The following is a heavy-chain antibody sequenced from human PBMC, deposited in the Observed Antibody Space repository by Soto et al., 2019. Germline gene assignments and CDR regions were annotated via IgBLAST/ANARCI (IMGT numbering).Heavy chain of an antibody. J-gene: IGHJ4*02. CDR2: IYYSGST. CDR3: AREGGYCTNGVCFYD. D-gene: IGHD2-8*01. V-gene: IGHV4-31*03. Sequence: TLSLTCTVSGGSISSGGYYWSWIRRHPGKGLEWIGYIYYSGSTYYNPSLKSRVTISVDTSKNQFSLKLSSVTAADTAVYYCAREGGYCTNGVCFYDWGQGTLVTVSS. CDR1: GGSISSGGYY.